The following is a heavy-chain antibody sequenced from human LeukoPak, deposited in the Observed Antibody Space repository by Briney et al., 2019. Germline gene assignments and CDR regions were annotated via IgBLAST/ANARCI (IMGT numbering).Heavy chain of an antibody. CDR2: IIPILGIA. V-gene: IGHV1-69*04. CDR1: GGTFSSYA. Sequence: GSSVKVSCKASGGTFSSYAISWVRQAPGQGLEWMGRIIPILGIANYAQKFQGRVTITADKSTSTAYMELSSLRSEDTAVCYCARDPISYSSGWYGEDDYWGQGTLVTVSS. J-gene: IGHJ4*02. CDR3: ARDPISYSSGWYGEDDY. D-gene: IGHD6-19*01.